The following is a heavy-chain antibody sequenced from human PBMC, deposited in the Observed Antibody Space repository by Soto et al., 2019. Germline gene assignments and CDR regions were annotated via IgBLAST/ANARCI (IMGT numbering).Heavy chain of an antibody. CDR2: ISYDGSNK. CDR1: GFTFSSYA. D-gene: IGHD3-3*01. CDR3: ARVYDSYHPGAFDI. J-gene: IGHJ3*02. V-gene: IGHV3-30-3*01. Sequence: PGGSLRLSCAASGFTFSSYAMHWVRQAPGKGLEWVAVISYDGSNKYYADSVKGRFTISRDNSKNTLYLQMNSLRAEDTAVYYCARVYDSYHPGAFDIWGQGTMVTVSS.